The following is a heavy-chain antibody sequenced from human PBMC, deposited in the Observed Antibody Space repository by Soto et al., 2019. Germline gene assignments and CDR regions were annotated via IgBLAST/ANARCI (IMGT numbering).Heavy chain of an antibody. Sequence: GASVKVSCKASGDTFSSYAISWVRQAPGQGLEWMGGIIPIFGTANYAQKFQGRVTITADASTSTAYMELSSLRSDDTAVYYCARGMGDAFDIWGQGTMVTVSS. CDR3: ARGMGDAFDI. V-gene: IGHV1-69*13. CDR2: IIPIFGTA. D-gene: IGHD2-8*01. CDR1: GDTFSSYA. J-gene: IGHJ3*02.